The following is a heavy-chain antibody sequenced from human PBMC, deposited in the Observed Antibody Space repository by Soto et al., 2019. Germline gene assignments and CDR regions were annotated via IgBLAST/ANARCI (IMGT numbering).Heavy chain of an antibody. J-gene: IGHJ3*02. Sequence: PGGSLRLSCAASGFTFSSYGMHWVRQAPGKGLEWVAVIWYDGSNKYYADSVKGRFAISRDNSKNTLYLQMSSLRAEDTAVYYCARERDSYGDLHAFDIWGQGTMVTVSS. CDR2: IWYDGSNK. CDR1: GFTFSSYG. D-gene: IGHD4-17*01. V-gene: IGHV3-33*01. CDR3: ARERDSYGDLHAFDI.